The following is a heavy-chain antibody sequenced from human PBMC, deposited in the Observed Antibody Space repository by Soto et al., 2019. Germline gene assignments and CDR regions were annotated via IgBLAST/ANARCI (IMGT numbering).Heavy chain of an antibody. D-gene: IGHD3-22*01. CDR3: ARLGPYSSGDY. J-gene: IGHJ4*02. Sequence: SETLSLTCTVSGGSISSSSYYWGWIRQPPGKGLEWIGSIYYSGSTYYNPSLKSRVTISVDTAKNQFSLKVSSMTAADTAVYYCARLGPYSSGDYWGQGTLVTVSS. CDR2: IYYSGST. V-gene: IGHV4-39*01. CDR1: GGSISSSSYY.